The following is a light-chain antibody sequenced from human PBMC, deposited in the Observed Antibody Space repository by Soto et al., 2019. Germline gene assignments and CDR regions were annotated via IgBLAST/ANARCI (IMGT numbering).Light chain of an antibody. J-gene: IGKJ5*01. CDR1: QGISSV. Sequence: EIQMTQSPSSLSASVGDRVTITCRASQGISSVVAWYQQKPGKVPRLLISGASTWQSGVPSRFSGSGSGTDFTLTITSLQPEAVSTYYCQKNSSVITFGQGTRLEIK. V-gene: IGKV1-27*01. CDR2: GAS. CDR3: QKNSSVIT.